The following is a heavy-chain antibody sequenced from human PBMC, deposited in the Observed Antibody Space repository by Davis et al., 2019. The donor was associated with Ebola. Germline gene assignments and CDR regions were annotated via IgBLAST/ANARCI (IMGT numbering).Heavy chain of an antibody. D-gene: IGHD4-11*01. CDR1: GGSISGYY. J-gene: IGHJ6*02. V-gene: IGHV4-59*12. CDR3: ASGSNYQYYYYGMDV. CDR2: IYDSGST. Sequence: MPSETLSLTCTVSGGSISGYYWTWIRQPPGRRLEWIGYIYDSGSTNYSPSLKSRVTISVDTSKNQFSLKLSSVTAADTAVYYCASGSNYQYYYYGMDVWGQGTTVTVSS.